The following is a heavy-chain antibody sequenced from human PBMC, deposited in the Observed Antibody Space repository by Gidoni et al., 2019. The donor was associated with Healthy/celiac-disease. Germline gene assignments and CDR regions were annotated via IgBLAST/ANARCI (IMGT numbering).Heavy chain of an antibody. CDR3: TSAEYDILTGGNWFDP. Sequence: EVQLVESGGGLVKPGRSLRLSCTASGFTFGDYAMSWFRQAPGKGLEGVGFIRSKAYGGTTEYAASVKGRFTISRDDSKSIAYLQMNSLKTEDTAVYYCTSAEYDILTGGNWFDPWGQGTLVTVSS. V-gene: IGHV3-49*05. CDR2: IRSKAYGGTT. CDR1: GFTFGDYA. D-gene: IGHD3-9*01. J-gene: IGHJ5*02.